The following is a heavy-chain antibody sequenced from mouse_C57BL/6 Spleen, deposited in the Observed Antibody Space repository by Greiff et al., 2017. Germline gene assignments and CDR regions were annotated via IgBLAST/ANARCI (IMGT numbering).Heavy chain of an antibody. D-gene: IGHD1-1*01. J-gene: IGHJ1*03. Sequence: EVQLQQSGPELVKPGASVKIPCKASGYTFTDYNMDWVKQSHGKSLEWIGDINPNNGGTIYNQKFKGKDTLTVDKSSSTAYMELRSLTSEDTAVYYCAKEGDYGSSYGWYFDVWGTGTTVTVSS. V-gene: IGHV1-18*01. CDR1: GYTFTDYN. CDR3: AKEGDYGSSYGWYFDV. CDR2: INPNNGGT.